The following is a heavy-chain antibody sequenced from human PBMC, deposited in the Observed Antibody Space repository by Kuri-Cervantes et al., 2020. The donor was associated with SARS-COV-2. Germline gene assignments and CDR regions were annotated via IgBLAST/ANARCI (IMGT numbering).Heavy chain of an antibody. CDR2: IIPIFGTA. D-gene: IGHD6-19*01. CDR1: GGTFSSYA. V-gene: IGHV1-69*13. CDR3: ARHPVLPSIAVAGTVDAFDI. Sequence: SVKVSCKASGGTFSSYAISWVRQAPGQGLEWMGGIIPIFGTANYAQKFQGRVTITADESTSTAYMELSSLRSEDTTVYYCARHPVLPSIAVAGTVDAFDIWGQGTMVTVSS. J-gene: IGHJ3*02.